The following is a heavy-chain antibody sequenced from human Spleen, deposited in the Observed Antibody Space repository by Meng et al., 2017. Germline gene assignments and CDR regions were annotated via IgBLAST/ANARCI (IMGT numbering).Heavy chain of an antibody. CDR2: IYTSGST. D-gene: IGHD4-17*01. CDR3: ARVNTGYGDYLDY. J-gene: IGHJ4*02. CDR1: NGAINSYY. Sequence: SETLSLTCTVSNGAINSYYWSWIRQPAGKGLEWIGRIYTSGSTNYNPSLKSRVTMSVDTSKNQFSLKLSSVTAADTAVYYCARVNTGYGDYLDYWGQGTLVTVSS. V-gene: IGHV4-4*07.